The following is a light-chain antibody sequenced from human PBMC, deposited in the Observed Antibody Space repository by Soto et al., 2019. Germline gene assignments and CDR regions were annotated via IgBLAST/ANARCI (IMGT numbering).Light chain of an antibody. CDR2: GAS. CDR3: QQYGSSPTWT. CDR1: QSVSSY. J-gene: IGKJ1*01. Sequence: EIVLTHSPATLSFSPVEIATLSFSSSQSVSSYLAWYQQKPGQAPRLLIYGASTRATGIPDRFSGSGSGTDFTLTISRLEPEDSAVYYCQQYGSSPTWTFGQGTRWIS. V-gene: IGKV3-20*01.